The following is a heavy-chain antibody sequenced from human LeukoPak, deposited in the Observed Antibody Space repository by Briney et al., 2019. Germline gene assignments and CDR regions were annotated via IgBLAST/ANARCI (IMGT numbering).Heavy chain of an antibody. CDR1: GGSISSRGYD. V-gene: IGHV4-39*07. Sequence: SETLSLTCTVSGGSISSRGYDWGWIRQPPGKGLEWIGSIYYSGSTYYNPSLKSRVTISVDTSKNQFSLKLSSVTAADTAVYYCAREPLDVLLVGYYYMDVWGKGTTVTVSS. D-gene: IGHD3-10*01. CDR3: AREPLDVLLVGYYYMDV. J-gene: IGHJ6*03. CDR2: IYYSGST.